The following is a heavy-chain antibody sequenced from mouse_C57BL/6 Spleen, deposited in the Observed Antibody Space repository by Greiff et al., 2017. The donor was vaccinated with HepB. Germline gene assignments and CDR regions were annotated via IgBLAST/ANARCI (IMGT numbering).Heavy chain of an antibody. Sequence: EVKLMESGGGLVQPGGSLSLSCAASGFTFTDYYMSWVRQPPGKALEWLGFIRNKANGYTTEYSASVKGRFTISRDNSQSILYLQMNALRAEDSATYYCARYGGSSLGYFDYWGQGTTLTVSS. CDR2: IRNKANGYTT. CDR1: GFTFTDYY. CDR3: ARYGGSSLGYFDY. V-gene: IGHV7-3*01. D-gene: IGHD1-1*01. J-gene: IGHJ2*01.